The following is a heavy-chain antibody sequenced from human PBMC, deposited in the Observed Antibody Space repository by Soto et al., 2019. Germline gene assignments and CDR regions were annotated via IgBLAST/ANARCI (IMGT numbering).Heavy chain of an antibody. D-gene: IGHD1-26*01. CDR2: INAGNGNA. CDR1: GYTFTSYA. Sequence: GASVKVSCKASGYTFTSYAMHWVRQAPGQRLEWMGWINAGNGNAKYSQKFQGRVTITRDTSASTAYMELSSLRSEDTAVYYCARSAAPTNNSFDYWGQGTLVTVSS. CDR3: ARSAAPTNNSFDY. V-gene: IGHV1-3*01. J-gene: IGHJ4*02.